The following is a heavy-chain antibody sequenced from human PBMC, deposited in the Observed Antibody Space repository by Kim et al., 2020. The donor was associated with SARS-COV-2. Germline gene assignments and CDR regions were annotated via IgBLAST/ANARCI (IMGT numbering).Heavy chain of an antibody. CDR3: ARGPSSDIAARPLDY. D-gene: IGHD6-6*01. Sequence: GGSLRLSCAASGFTFSSYAMHWVRQAPGKGLEWVAVISYDGSNKYYADSVKGRFTISRDNSKNTLYLQMNSLRAEDTAVYYCARGPSSDIAARPLDYWG. CDR1: GFTFSSYA. CDR2: ISYDGSNK. J-gene: IGHJ4*01. V-gene: IGHV3-30-3*01.